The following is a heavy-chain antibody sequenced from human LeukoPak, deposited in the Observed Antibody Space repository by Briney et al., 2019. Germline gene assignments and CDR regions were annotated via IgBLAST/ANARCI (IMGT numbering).Heavy chain of an antibody. J-gene: IGHJ6*02. V-gene: IGHV3-33*08. Sequence: GGSLRLSCAASGFTFSNYEMIWVRQGPGKGLEWVTFIWYDGTDKNYADSVKGRFTISRDNSKNTLYLQMNSLRAEDTAVYYCARSGSTYYYGMDVWGQGTTVTVSS. CDR2: IWYDGTDK. CDR3: ARSGSTYYYGMDV. CDR1: GFTFSNYE. D-gene: IGHD3-10*01.